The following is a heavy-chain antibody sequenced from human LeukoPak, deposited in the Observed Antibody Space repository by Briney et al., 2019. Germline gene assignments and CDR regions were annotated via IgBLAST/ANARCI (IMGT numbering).Heavy chain of an antibody. J-gene: IGHJ3*02. CDR2: TYYRSKWYN. CDR3: ARDQLLWFGESDAFDI. D-gene: IGHD3-10*01. V-gene: IGHV6-1*01. Sequence: SQTLSLTCAISGDSVPSNSAAWNWIRQSPSRGLEWLGRTYYRSKWYNDYAVSVKSRTTINPDTSKNQFSLQLNSVTPEDTAVYYCARDQLLWFGESDAFDIWGQGTMVTVSS. CDR1: GDSVPSNSAA.